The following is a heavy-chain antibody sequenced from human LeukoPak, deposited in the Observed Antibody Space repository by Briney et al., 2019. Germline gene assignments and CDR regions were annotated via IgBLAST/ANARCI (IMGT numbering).Heavy chain of an antibody. D-gene: IGHD4-17*01. CDR2: ISSSGSTI. J-gene: IGHJ6*02. CDR3: ARDRGGDEAYYYYGMDV. V-gene: IGHV3-48*03. CDR1: GFTFSSYE. Sequence: GGSLRLSCAASGFTFSSYEMNWVRQAPGKGLEWVSYISSSGSTIYYADSEKGRFTISRDNAKNSLYLQMNSLRAEDTAVYYCARDRGGDEAYYYYGMDVWGQGTTVTVSS.